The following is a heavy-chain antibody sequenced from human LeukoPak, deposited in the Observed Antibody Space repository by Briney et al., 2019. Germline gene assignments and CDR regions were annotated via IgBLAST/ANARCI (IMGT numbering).Heavy chain of an antibody. CDR1: GGTFSSYD. CDR2: INPNSGGT. CDR3: AIDLWFGELKPY. D-gene: IGHD3-10*01. V-gene: IGHV1-2*02. J-gene: IGHJ4*02. Sequence: ASVKVSCKASGGTFSSYDISWVRQAPGQGLEWMGWINPNSGGTNYAQKFQGRVTMTRDTSISTAYMELSRLRSDDTAVYYCAIDLWFGELKPYWGQGTLVTVSS.